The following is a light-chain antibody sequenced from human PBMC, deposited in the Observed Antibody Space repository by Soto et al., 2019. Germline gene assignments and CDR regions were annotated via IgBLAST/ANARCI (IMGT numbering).Light chain of an antibody. CDR3: QQYGSSPLT. J-gene: IGKJ4*01. CDR1: QSVIGSQ. V-gene: IGKV3-20*01. Sequence: EIVLTQSPGTRSLSPGERATLSCRASQSVIGSQLAWYQQKPGQAPSLLIHAASRRATGIPDRFSGSGSGTDFTLTISRLEPEDFAVYYCQQYGSSPLTFGGGTKVEIK. CDR2: AAS.